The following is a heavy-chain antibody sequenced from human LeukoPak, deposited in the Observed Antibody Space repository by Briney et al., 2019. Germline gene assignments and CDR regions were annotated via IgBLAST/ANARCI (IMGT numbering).Heavy chain of an antibody. CDR3: ARFTGGDSSGYYES. Sequence: GGSLRLSCAASGFTFSRHGMHWVRLARGKGLEWVAFIAYDGSRQTYADSVKGRFSISRDNSKNMVWLQMNSLRAEDTAVYCCARFTGGDSSGYYESWGQGTLVTVSS. V-gene: IGHV3-33*05. CDR2: IAYDGSRQ. J-gene: IGHJ4*02. CDR1: GFTFSRHG. D-gene: IGHD3-22*01.